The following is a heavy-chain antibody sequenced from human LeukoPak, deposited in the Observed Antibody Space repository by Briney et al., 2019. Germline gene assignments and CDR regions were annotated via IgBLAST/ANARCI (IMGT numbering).Heavy chain of an antibody. D-gene: IGHD3-10*01. Sequence: GASVNLSLNSTVSTCTSYNINWVRKGTRQGPGWGGWRNRNSGNTGYAQKFQGRVTMTRNTSISTAYMELSSLRSEDTAVYYCARGVTMIRGLIIGWFDPWGQGTLVTVSS. CDR3: ARGVTMIRGLIIGWFDP. J-gene: IGHJ5*02. V-gene: IGHV1-8*01. CDR1: VSTCTSYN. CDR2: RNRNSGNT.